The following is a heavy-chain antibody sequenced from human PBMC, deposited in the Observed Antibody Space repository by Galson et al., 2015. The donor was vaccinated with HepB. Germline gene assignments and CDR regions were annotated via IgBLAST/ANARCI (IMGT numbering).Heavy chain of an antibody. J-gene: IGHJ4*02. V-gene: IGHV1-18*01. D-gene: IGHD1-26*01. CDR2: ISAYNGNT. Sequence: SVKVSCKASGYTFTSYGISWVRQAPGQGLEWMGWISAYNGNTNYAQKLQGRVTMTTDTSTSTAYMELRSLRSDDTAVYYCARDPLIVGATAHGNRARSLDYWGQGTLVTVSS. CDR1: GYTFTSYG. CDR3: ARDPLIVGATAHGNRARSLDY.